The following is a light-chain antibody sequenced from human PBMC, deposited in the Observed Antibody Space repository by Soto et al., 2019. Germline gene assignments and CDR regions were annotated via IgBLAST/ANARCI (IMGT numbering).Light chain of an antibody. V-gene: IGLV2-14*01. CDR2: DVS. Sequence: SVLTRPASVAGSHGQSITISCTRTSSDVGGYNYVSWYQQHPGKAPKLMIYDVSNRPSGVSNRFSGSKSGNTASLTISGLQAEDEADYYCSSYTSSSTLPYVFGTGTKVTV. J-gene: IGLJ1*01. CDR1: SSDVGGYNY. CDR3: SSYTSSSTLPYV.